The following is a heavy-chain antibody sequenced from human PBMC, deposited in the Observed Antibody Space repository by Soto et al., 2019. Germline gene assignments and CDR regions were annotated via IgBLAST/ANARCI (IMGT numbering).Heavy chain of an antibody. V-gene: IGHV1-2*04. CDR2: INPNSGGT. CDR3: ARDRKGSSWYNDYGMDV. CDR1: GYTFTGYY. Sequence: ASVKVSCKASGYTFTGYYMHWVRQAPGQGLEWMGWINPNSGGTNYAQKFQGWVTMTRDTSISTAYMELSRLRSDDTAVYYCARDRKGSSWYNDYGMDVWGQGTTVTVSS. J-gene: IGHJ6*02. D-gene: IGHD6-13*01.